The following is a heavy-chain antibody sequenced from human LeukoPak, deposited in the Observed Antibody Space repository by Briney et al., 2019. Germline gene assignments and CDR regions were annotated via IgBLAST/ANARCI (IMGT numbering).Heavy chain of an antibody. CDR2: ISGNGGST. J-gene: IGHJ4*02. CDR3: AKEGGFRRERFDS. Sequence: GGSLRLSCAASGFPFSTFAMSWVRQAPGKGLEWVSGISGNGGSTYYADSVRGRFTISRDSSKNTLFLQMSSLRADDTAVYYCAKEGGFRRERFDSWGQGTLVTVSS. V-gene: IGHV3-23*01. D-gene: IGHD1-1*01. CDR1: GFPFSTFA.